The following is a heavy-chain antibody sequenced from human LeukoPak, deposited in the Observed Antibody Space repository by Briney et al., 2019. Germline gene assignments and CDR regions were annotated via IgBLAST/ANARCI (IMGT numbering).Heavy chain of an antibody. CDR1: GYTFTGYY. J-gene: IGHJ4*02. CDR2: INPNTGAT. CDR3: ARDRVGSGWPRPWYFEF. D-gene: IGHD6-19*01. V-gene: IGHV1-2*02. Sequence: ASVKVSRKPSGYTFTGYYLHWVRQAPGQGLEWMGWINPNTGATIYAEKFQGRVTMTRDTSIDTAYMEMRSLGSDDTAVYYCARDRVGSGWPRPWYFEFWGQGTLITVSS.